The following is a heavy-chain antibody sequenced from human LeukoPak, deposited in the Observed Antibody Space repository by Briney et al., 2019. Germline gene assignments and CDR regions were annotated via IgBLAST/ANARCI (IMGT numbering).Heavy chain of an antibody. Sequence: QTGGSLRLSCAASGFTFSSYGMHWVRQAPGKGLEWVAVISYDGSNKYYADSVKGRFTISRDNSKNTLYLQMNSLRAEDTAVYYCAKDHRISGGGDYWGQGTLVTVSS. CDR1: GFTFSSYG. D-gene: IGHD1-26*01. CDR2: ISYDGSNK. J-gene: IGHJ4*02. CDR3: AKDHRISGGGDY. V-gene: IGHV3-30*18.